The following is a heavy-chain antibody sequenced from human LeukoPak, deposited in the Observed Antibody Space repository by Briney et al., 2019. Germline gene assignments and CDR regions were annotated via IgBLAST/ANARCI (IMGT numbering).Heavy chain of an antibody. Sequence: SETLSLTCTVSGGSISSYYWSWIRQPPGKGLEWIGYIYYSGSTNYNPSLKSRVTISVDTSKNQFSLKLSSVTAADTAVYYCARGDSSGWFSPNYFDYWGQGTLVTVSS. CDR3: ARGDSSGWFSPNYFDY. D-gene: IGHD6-19*01. J-gene: IGHJ4*02. V-gene: IGHV4-59*01. CDR2: IYYSGST. CDR1: GGSISSYY.